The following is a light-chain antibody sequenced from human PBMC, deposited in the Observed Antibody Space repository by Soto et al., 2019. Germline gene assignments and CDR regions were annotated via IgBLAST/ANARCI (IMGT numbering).Light chain of an antibody. CDR2: KAS. CDR3: QQYNNYWT. J-gene: IGKJ1*01. Sequence: DTQLTQSPASLSASVGDRVTMSCRASQSISSWLAWYQQKPGKAPKLLIYKASSLESGVPSRFSGSGSGTEFTLTISSLQPDDFATYYCQQYNNYWTFGQGTKV. CDR1: QSISSW. V-gene: IGKV1-5*03.